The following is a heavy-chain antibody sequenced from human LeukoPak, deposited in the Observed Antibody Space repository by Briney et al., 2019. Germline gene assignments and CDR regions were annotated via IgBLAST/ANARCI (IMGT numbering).Heavy chain of an antibody. Sequence: PGGSLRLSCAASGFTFTNAWMSWVRQAPGKGLEWVGRIKSKTDGGTTDYAAPVKGRFTISRDDSKNTLYLQTNSLKTEDTAVYYCTTVNGDYGDSYWYFDLWGRGTLVTVSS. D-gene: IGHD4-17*01. CDR3: TTVNGDYGDSYWYFDL. CDR2: IKSKTDGGTT. V-gene: IGHV3-15*01. J-gene: IGHJ2*01. CDR1: GFTFTNAW.